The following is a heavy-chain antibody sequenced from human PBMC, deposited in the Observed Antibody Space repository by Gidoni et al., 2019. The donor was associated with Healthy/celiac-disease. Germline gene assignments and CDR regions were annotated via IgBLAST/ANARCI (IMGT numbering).Heavy chain of an antibody. CDR2: ISSSSSYT. V-gene: IGHV3-11*05. CDR3: ARPSSGWNFDY. CDR1: GFTFSDYY. J-gene: IGHJ4*02. Sequence: QVQLVEAGGGLVKPGGSLRRSCAASGFTFSDYYMSWIRQAPGKGLEWVSYISSSSSYTNYADSVKGRFTISRDNAKNSLYLQMNSLRAEDTAVYYCARPSSGWNFDYWGQGTLVTVSS. D-gene: IGHD6-19*01.